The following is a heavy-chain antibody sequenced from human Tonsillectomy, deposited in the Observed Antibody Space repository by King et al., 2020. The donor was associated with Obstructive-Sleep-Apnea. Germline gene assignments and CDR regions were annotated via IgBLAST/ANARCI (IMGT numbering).Heavy chain of an antibody. CDR3: ASVRYSYGYLSAFDI. CDR2: IYYTGST. J-gene: IGHJ3*02. D-gene: IGHD5-18*01. Sequence: QLQESGPGLVKPSETLSLTCTVSGGSISSSSYYWGWIRQPPGKGLEWIERIYYTGSTYYNPSLKGRVTISVDTSKNQLSLKLSSGTAADTAVYYCASVRYSYGYLSAFDIWGQGTMVTVSS. V-gene: IGHV4-39*07. CDR1: GGSISSSSYY.